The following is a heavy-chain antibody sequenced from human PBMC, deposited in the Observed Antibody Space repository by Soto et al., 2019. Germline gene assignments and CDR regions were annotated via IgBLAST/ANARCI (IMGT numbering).Heavy chain of an antibody. J-gene: IGHJ4*02. D-gene: IGHD3-16*01. Sequence: EVQLLESGGGLVQPGGSLRLSCAASVTSRFTYDTYSMGWVRQAPGKGLEWVSAISGSGESTYYADSVKGWFTVSIDNSKNTLSLQMNSLRAEDTALYYCTLYDYICASYTSLDYWGQGTLVTVSS. V-gene: IGHV3-23*01. CDR2: ISGSGEST. CDR3: TLYDYICASYTSLDY. CDR1: VTSRFTYDTYS.